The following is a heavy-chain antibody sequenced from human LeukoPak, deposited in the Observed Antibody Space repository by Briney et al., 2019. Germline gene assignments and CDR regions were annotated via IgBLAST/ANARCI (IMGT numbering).Heavy chain of an antibody. CDR3: ATVAVRHGM. Sequence: GGSLRLSCAASGFTFTNAWMSWVRQAPGKGLERVGRIKSKTDGETTDFAAPVKGRFTISRDDSKNTLYLQMDSLKTEDTAVYYCATVAVRHGMWGQGTLVTVSS. CDR2: IKSKTDGETT. D-gene: IGHD6-19*01. CDR1: GFTFTNAW. J-gene: IGHJ4*02. V-gene: IGHV3-15*01.